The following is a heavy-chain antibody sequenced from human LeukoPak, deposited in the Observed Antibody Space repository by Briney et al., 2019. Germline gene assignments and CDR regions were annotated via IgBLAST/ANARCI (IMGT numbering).Heavy chain of an antibody. CDR2: IYHSGST. D-gene: IGHD6-13*01. CDR1: GASISSNNW. Sequence: SGTLSLTCAVSGASISSNNWWWSWVRQPPGKGLEWIGEIYHSGSTNYNPSLKSRVTMSVDESKNQFSLKLSSVTAADTAVYYCASAEPRGIIWYPYWGQGTLVTVSS. J-gene: IGHJ4*02. V-gene: IGHV4-4*02. CDR3: ASAEPRGIIWYPY.